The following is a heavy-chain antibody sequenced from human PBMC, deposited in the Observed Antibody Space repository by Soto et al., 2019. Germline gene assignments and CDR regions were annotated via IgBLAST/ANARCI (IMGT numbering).Heavy chain of an antibody. V-gene: IGHV3-33*08. CDR2: MHTGGNEK. CDR1: GFTFSYYG. CDR3: ARDADTTGHYSHFDL. J-gene: IGHJ4*02. Sequence: VQLVESGGGVVQPGGSLRLSCAASGFTFSYYGFNWVRQAPGKGLEWVAVMHTGGNEKYYVDSVKGRFTVSRDDSRNMVYLEMNGLRAEDTAEYFCARDADTTGHYSHFDLWGRGALVAVS. D-gene: IGHD3-9*01.